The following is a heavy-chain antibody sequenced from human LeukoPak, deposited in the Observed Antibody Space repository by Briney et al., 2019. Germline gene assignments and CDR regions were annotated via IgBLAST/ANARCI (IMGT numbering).Heavy chain of an antibody. CDR2: AHYSESA. J-gene: IGHJ3*02. CDR3: VRDRRWDLLHAFDI. CDR1: GGSISSYF. V-gene: IGHV4-59*01. D-gene: IGHD1-26*01. Sequence: SETLSLTCTVSGGSISSYFWSWIREPPGKGLEWIAYAHYSESANYNPSLKSRVAISLDTSKNQFSLMLNSVTAADTVVYYCVRDRRWDLLHAFDIWGQGTMVTVSS.